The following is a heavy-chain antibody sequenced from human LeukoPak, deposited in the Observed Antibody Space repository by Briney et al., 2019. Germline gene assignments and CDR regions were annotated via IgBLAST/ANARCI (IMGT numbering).Heavy chain of an antibody. V-gene: IGHV1-24*01. CDR1: GYTLTELS. CDR3: ATRTGGGYYY. Sequence: ASVKVSCKVSGYTLTELSMHWVRQAPGKGLEGMGGFDPEDGETIYAQKFQGRLTMTEDTSTDTAYMELSSLRSEDTAVYYCATRTGGGYYYWGQGTLVTVSS. CDR2: FDPEDGET. J-gene: IGHJ4*02. D-gene: IGHD2-21*01.